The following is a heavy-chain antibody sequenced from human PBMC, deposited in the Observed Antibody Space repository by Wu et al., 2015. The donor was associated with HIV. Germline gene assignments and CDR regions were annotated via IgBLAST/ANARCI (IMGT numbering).Heavy chain of an antibody. V-gene: IGHV1-2*02. CDR2: INPSSGGT. J-gene: IGHJ4*02. CDR1: GYTFTGYY. CDR3: ARSNMVRGVIILFDY. D-gene: IGHD3-10*01. Sequence: KKPGASVKVSCKASGYTFTGYYMHWVRQAPGQGLEWMGWINPSSGGTNYAQKFQGRVTMTRDTSISTAYMELSRLRSDDTAVYYCARSNMVRGVIILFDYWGQGTLVTVSS.